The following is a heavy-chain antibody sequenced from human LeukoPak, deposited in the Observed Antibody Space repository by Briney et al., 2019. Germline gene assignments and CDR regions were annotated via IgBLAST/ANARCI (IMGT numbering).Heavy chain of an antibody. V-gene: IGHV4-34*01. CDR3: ARGRTDYYYYDMDV. D-gene: IGHD1-1*01. J-gene: IGHJ6*03. Sequence: SETLSLTCAVYGGSFSGYYWSWIRQPPGKGLEWIGEINHSGSTNYNPSLKSRVTISVDTSKNQFSLKLSSVTAADTAVYYCARGRTDYYYYDMDVWGKGTTVTVSS. CDR2: INHSGST. CDR1: GGSFSGYY.